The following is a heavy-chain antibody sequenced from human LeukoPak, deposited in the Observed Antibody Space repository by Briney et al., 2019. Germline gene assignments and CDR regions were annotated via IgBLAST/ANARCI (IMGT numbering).Heavy chain of an antibody. CDR1: GYPFSSYA. D-gene: IGHD3-16*02. Sequence: GVSVRLSCRPSGYPFSSYAMHWVPRSRGRALEWVAFIRYDGINKDYADSVKGPFTISRDNSKNMLYLQMSSLRAEDTAVYYCAKDRNVWGTYPLYFDYWGQGTLVTVSS. J-gene: IGHJ4*02. V-gene: IGHV3-30*02. CDR3: AKDRNVWGTYPLYFDY. CDR2: IRYDGINK.